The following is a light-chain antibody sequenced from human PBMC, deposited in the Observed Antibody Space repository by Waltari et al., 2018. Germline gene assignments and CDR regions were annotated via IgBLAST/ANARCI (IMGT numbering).Light chain of an antibody. CDR1: QSVSSIS. V-gene: IGKV3-20*01. Sequence: EIVLTQSPDTLSLSPGERATLSCRASQSVSSISLSWYQQKAGQPPRLLIYGVSSRATGIPDRFSGSGSGTDFTLTISRLEPEDFAVYYCQQYDSIVLTFGGGTKVEI. CDR2: GVS. CDR3: QQYDSIVLT. J-gene: IGKJ4*01.